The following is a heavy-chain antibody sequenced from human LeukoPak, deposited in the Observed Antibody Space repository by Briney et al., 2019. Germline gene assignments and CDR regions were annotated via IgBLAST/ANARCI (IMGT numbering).Heavy chain of an antibody. D-gene: IGHD2-2*01. CDR3: AREFRVGVVVPAAQSKDDY. V-gene: IGHV1-69*05. J-gene: IGHJ4*02. Sequence: SVKVSCKASGGAFSSYAISWVRQAPGQGLEWMGRTIPIFGTANYAQKFQGRVTITTDESTSTASMELSSLRSEDTPVYYCAREFRVGVVVPAAQSKDDYWGQGPLSPSPQ. CDR1: GGAFSSYA. CDR2: TIPIFGTA.